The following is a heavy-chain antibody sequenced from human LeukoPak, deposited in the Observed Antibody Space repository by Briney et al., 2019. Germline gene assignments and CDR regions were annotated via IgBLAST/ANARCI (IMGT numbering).Heavy chain of an antibody. CDR1: GFTFSSYS. Sequence: IPGGSLRLSFAASGFTFSSYSMNWVRQAPGKGLEWVSSISSSSSYIYYADSVKGRFTISRDNAKNSLYLQMNSLRAEDTAVYYCAREAAYYDFWSGYSRPWYFDLWGRGTLVTVSS. CDR3: AREAAYYDFWSGYSRPWYFDL. CDR2: ISSSSSYI. J-gene: IGHJ2*01. D-gene: IGHD3-3*01. V-gene: IGHV3-21*01.